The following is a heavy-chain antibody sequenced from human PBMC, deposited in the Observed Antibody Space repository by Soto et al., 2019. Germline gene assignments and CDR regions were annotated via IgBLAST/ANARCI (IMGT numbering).Heavy chain of an antibody. V-gene: IGHV1-69*01. CDR1: GVSFNNNG. D-gene: IGHD3-10*01. CDR2: VSPPFRTS. J-gene: IGHJ6*02. CDR3: ARVLYYGSGSYSPYGMEV. Sequence: QVQLVQSGAEVKKPGSSVKVSCKTSGVSFNNNGIGWVRQAPGHGLEWMGGVSPPFRTSNYARKFQGRISNTADAATGTVNLELRSLTSEDRAQYYCARVLYYGSGSYSPYGMEVWGQGTTVTVS.